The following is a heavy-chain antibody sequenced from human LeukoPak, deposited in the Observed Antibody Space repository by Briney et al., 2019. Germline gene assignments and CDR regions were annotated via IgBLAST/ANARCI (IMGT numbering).Heavy chain of an antibody. V-gene: IGHV1-8*02. CDR3: ARVDCSSTSCYTGAFGGYYYYGMDV. CDR2: MNPNSGNT. J-gene: IGHJ6*02. Sequence: ASVKVSCKASGGTFSSYAISWVRQATGQGLEWMGWMNPNSGNTGYAQKFQGRVTMTRNTSISTAYMELSSLRSEDTAVYYCARVDCSSTSCYTGAFGGYYYYGMDVWGQGTTVTVSS. D-gene: IGHD2-2*02. CDR1: GGTFSSYA.